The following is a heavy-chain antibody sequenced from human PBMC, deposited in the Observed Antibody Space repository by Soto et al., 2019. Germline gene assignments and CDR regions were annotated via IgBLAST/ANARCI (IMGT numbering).Heavy chain of an antibody. CDR2: ISWNSGTR. CDR3: AKELGGYSYGYELDH. J-gene: IGHJ4*02. V-gene: IGHV3-9*01. Sequence: EVQLVDCGGGLVQPGRSLRLSCAASGFTFDIYAMHWVRQAPGKGLEWVSSISWNSGTRGYADSVKGRFTISRDNAKNSLYLQMDSLRTEDTAFYYCAKELGGYSYGYELDHWGQGTLVAVSS. D-gene: IGHD5-18*01. CDR1: GFTFDIYA.